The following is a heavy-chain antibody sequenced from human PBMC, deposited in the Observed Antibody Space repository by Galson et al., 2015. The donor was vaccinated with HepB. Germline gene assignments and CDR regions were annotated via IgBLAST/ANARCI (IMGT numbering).Heavy chain of an antibody. CDR1: GFTFDDYG. CDR2: INWNGGST. Sequence: SLRLSCAASGFTFDDYGMTWVRQAPGKGLEWVSGINWNGGSTGYADSVKGRFTISRDNAKNSLYLQMNSLRAEDTALYYCARGKGIAVAGQGYYYGMDVWGQGTTVTVSS. D-gene: IGHD6-13*01. CDR3: ARGKGIAVAGQGYYYGMDV. J-gene: IGHJ6*02. V-gene: IGHV3-20*04.